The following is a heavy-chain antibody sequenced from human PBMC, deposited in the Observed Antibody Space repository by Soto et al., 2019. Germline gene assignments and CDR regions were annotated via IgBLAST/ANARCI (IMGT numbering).Heavy chain of an antibody. V-gene: IGHV1-18*01. CDR2: ISANIGNT. CDR3: ARDPSVYCSGGSCPSSFDF. Sequence: QVQLVQSGAEVKKPGASVKVSCKTSGYTFTTFGITWVRQAPGHGLEWKGWISANIGNTNYAQKLQGRVTMTIDTSTSTAYMELSSLRSDDTAVYYCARDPSVYCSGGSCPSSFDFWGQGTLVTVSS. J-gene: IGHJ4*02. CDR1: GYTFTTFG. D-gene: IGHD2-15*01.